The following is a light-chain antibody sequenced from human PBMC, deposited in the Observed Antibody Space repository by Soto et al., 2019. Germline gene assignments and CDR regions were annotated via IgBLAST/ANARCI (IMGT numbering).Light chain of an antibody. CDR1: QSLSGW. CDR2: GAS. J-gene: IGKJ3*01. V-gene: IGKV1-5*01. Sequence: DIQMTQSPSTLSASVGDRVTITCRASQSLSGWLAWYQQKPGKAPKLLIYGASTLRTGVASRFSGSGSGTEFTLTISSLQPEDFATYFCQQLNIFPPLFTFGPGTKVDIK. CDR3: QQLNIFPPLFT.